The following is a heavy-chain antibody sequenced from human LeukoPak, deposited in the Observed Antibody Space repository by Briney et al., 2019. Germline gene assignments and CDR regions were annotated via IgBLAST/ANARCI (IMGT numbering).Heavy chain of an antibody. CDR2: ISSSSSYI. J-gene: IGHJ4*02. Sequence: GGSLRLSCAASGFTFSSYSMNWVRQAPGKGLEWVSYISSSSSYIYYADSVKGRFTIYRDNAMNSLYLQMNSLRAEDTAVYYCAVVAGEEPEDPFDFWGQGTLVTVSS. D-gene: IGHD2-15*01. CDR3: AVVAGEEPEDPFDF. V-gene: IGHV3-21*01. CDR1: GFTFSSYS.